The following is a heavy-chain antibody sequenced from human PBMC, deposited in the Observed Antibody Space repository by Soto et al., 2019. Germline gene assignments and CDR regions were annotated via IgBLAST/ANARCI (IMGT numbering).Heavy chain of an antibody. D-gene: IGHD3-10*01. V-gene: IGHV3-30*04. CDR2: ISYDGSNK. J-gene: IGHJ4*02. Sequence: GGSLRLSCAASGFTFSSYAMRWVRQAPGKGLEWVAVISYDGSNKYYADSVKGRCTISRDNSKNTLYLQMNSLRAEDTAVYYCASVGTIDYYGSGSYPRYFDYWGQGTLVTVSS. CDR1: GFTFSSYA. CDR3: ASVGTIDYYGSGSYPRYFDY.